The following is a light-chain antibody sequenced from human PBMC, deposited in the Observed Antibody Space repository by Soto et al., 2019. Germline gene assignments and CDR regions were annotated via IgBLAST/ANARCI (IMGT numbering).Light chain of an antibody. Sequence: DIQMTQSPSSLSASVGDTVTITCRTSQSISYYLNWYQHKPGKAPTLLIFAGSSLQTGVPSRFSGSGSGTEFTLTISILQPEDFAYYYCQQTYTAGDTFGQGTRLDIK. CDR2: AGS. V-gene: IGKV1-39*01. CDR1: QSISYY. CDR3: QQTYTAGDT. J-gene: IGKJ5*01.